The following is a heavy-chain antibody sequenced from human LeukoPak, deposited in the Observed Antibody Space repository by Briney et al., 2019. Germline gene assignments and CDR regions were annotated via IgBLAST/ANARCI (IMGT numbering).Heavy chain of an antibody. D-gene: IGHD3-3*01. CDR3: AKWVDFWSGCSSYYYYYMDV. CDR2: IRYDGSNK. Sequence: GGSLRLSCAASGFTFSSYGMHWVRQAPGKGLEWVAFIRYDGSNKYYADSVKGRFTISRDNSKNTLYLQMNSLRAEDTAVYYCAKWVDFWSGCSSYYYYYMDVWGKGTPVTVSS. J-gene: IGHJ6*03. CDR1: GFTFSSYG. V-gene: IGHV3-30*02.